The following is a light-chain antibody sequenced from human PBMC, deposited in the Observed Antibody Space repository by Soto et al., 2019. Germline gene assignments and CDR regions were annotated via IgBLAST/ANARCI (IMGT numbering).Light chain of an antibody. Sequence: EIVLTQSPGPRSCSPGERATLSGRASQRVSSSYLAWYQQKPGQAPRLLSSCAASRATGIPDRFSGSGSGTDFTLTISRLVPEDFAVYYCQQYGSSPWTFGQGTKVDIK. CDR2: CAA. CDR3: QQYGSSPWT. J-gene: IGKJ1*01. V-gene: IGKV3-20*01. CDR1: QRVSSSY.